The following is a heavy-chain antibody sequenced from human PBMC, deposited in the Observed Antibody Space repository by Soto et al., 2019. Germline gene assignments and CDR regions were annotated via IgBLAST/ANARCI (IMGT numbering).Heavy chain of an antibody. CDR2: ISSSSSYT. Sequence: PWGSLRLSCAASGFTFSDYYMSWIRQAPGKGLEWVSYISSSSSYTNYADSVKGRFTISRDNAKNSLYLQMNSLRAEDTAVYYCARDGIAAAGTSLWGQGTLVTVSS. D-gene: IGHD6-13*01. V-gene: IGHV3-11*06. CDR1: GFTFSDYY. J-gene: IGHJ4*02. CDR3: ARDGIAAAGTSL.